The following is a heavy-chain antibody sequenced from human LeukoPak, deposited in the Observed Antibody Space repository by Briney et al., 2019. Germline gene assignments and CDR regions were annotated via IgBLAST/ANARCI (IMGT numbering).Heavy chain of an antibody. V-gene: IGHV1-2*06. J-gene: IGHJ4*02. CDR1: GYTFTGYY. Sequence: ASVKVSCKASGYTFTGYYMHWVRQAPGQGPEWMGRINPNSGGTNYAQKFQGRVTMTRDTSISTAYMELSRLRSDDTAVYYCARDFGDIVVVPAAKATDDYWGQGTLVTVSS. CDR2: INPNSGGT. D-gene: IGHD2-2*01. CDR3: ARDFGDIVVVPAAKATDDY.